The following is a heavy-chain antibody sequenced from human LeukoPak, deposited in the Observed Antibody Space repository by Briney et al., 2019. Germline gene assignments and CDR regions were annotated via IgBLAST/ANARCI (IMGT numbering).Heavy chain of an antibody. Sequence: EASVKVSCKASGYRFISNYIQWVRQAPGLGPEWMGWMHPGNGNTRYAEKFQGRVTMTRDTPINTAYMDLSSLRSDDTAVYYCAREGSYCVGGDCYSFDFWGQGTLITVSS. J-gene: IGHJ4*02. V-gene: IGHV1-2*02. CDR1: GYRFISNY. CDR2: MHPGNGNT. CDR3: AREGSYCVGGDCYSFDF. D-gene: IGHD2-21*02.